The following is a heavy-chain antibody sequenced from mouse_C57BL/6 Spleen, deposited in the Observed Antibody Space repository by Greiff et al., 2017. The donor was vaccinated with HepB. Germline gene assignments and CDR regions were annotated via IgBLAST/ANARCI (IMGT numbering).Heavy chain of an antibody. CDR2: ISSGSSTI. CDR3: ARMGNSYGSSPYWYFDV. Sequence: DVKLVESGGGLVKPGGSLKLSCAASGFTFSDYGMHWVRQAPEKGLEWVAYISSGSSTIYYADTVKGRFTISRDNAKNTLFLQMTSLRSEDTAMYYCARMGNSYGSSPYWYFDVWGTGTTVTVSS. V-gene: IGHV5-17*01. D-gene: IGHD1-1*01. CDR1: GFTFSDYG. J-gene: IGHJ1*03.